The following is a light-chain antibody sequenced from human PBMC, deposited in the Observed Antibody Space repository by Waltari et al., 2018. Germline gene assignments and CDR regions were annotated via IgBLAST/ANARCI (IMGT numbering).Light chain of an antibody. CDR2: DVS. J-gene: IGLJ2*01. V-gene: IGLV2-14*03. Sequence: QSALTQPASVSGPPGQSIAISCTGTSSDIGAYDYVSWYQQHPGKAPKRMIYDVSDRPSGISKRFSGSKSGNTASLTISGLQAEDEADYYCSSYTTSSTLVFGGGTKLTVL. CDR1: SSDIGAYDY. CDR3: SSYTTSSTLV.